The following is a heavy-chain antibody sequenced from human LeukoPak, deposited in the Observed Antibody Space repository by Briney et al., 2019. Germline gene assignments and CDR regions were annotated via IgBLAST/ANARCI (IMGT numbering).Heavy chain of an antibody. Sequence: SVKVSCKASGGTFNNYIISWVRQAPGQGLEWMGGIIPIFGTANYAQKFQGRVTITADESTSTAYMELSSLRSEDTAVYYCARASRLLWFGELSWYFDYWGQGTLVTVSS. D-gene: IGHD3-10*01. J-gene: IGHJ4*02. CDR2: IIPIFGTA. CDR3: ARASRLLWFGELSWYFDY. CDR1: GGTFNNYI. V-gene: IGHV1-69*13.